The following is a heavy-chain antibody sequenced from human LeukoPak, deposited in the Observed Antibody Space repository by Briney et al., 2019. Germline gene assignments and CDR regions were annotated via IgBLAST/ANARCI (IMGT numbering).Heavy chain of an antibody. CDR2: IYHNGNT. CDR3: ARAGGVKTAALDLDY. V-gene: IGHV4-4*02. J-gene: IGHJ4*02. CDR1: GDSISSSNW. Sequence: TASETLSLTCAVSGDSISSSNWWSWVRQSPGKGLEWIGNIYHNGNTYYNPSLKSRVTISVDTSKNQFSLKLTSVTTADTAVYYCARAGGVKTAALDLDYWGQGTLVTVSS. D-gene: IGHD6-25*01.